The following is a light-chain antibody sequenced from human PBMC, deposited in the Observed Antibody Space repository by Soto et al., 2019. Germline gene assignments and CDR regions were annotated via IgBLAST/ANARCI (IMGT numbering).Light chain of an antibody. V-gene: IGLV2-23*01. CDR1: SSDVGSYKF. CDR2: EGS. Sequence: QSALTQPASVSGSPGQSITISCTGTSSDVGSYKFVFWYQQHPGKAPKLMIYEGSKRPSGVSNRFSGSKSGNTASLTISGLQAEDEADYYCCSYAGSSTLVFGGGTQLTVL. J-gene: IGLJ2*01. CDR3: CSYAGSSTLV.